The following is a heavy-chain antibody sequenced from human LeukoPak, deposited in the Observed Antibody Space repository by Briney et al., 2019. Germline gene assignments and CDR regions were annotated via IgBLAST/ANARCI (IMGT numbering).Heavy chain of an antibody. CDR1: GFTFSSYG. V-gene: IGHV3-30*03. D-gene: IGHD6-19*01. CDR3: ARDRHQWMDSTWQYCFDY. J-gene: IGHJ4*02. Sequence: TGGSLRLSCAASGFTFSSYGMHWVRQAPGKGLEWVAVISYDGSNKYYADSVKGRFTISRDNSKNTLYLQMNSLRAEDTAVYHCARDRHQWMDSTWQYCFDYWGQGILVTVSS. CDR2: ISYDGSNK.